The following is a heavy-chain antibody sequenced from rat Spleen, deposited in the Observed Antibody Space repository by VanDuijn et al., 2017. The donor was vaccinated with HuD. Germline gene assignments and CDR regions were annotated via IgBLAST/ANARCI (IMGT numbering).Heavy chain of an antibody. CDR2: IWNPGGT. Sequence: QVQLKESGPGLVQPSQTLSLTCTVAGFSLTSYNVHWVRQPPGKGLEWMGVIWNPGGTRYNSALKSRLSISKDTSKSQVFLKMNSLQTEDTAMYFCARGGGFAYWGQGTLVTVSS. V-gene: IGHV2-41*01. CDR1: GFSLTSYN. CDR3: ARGGGFAY. J-gene: IGHJ3*01. D-gene: IGHD4-3*01.